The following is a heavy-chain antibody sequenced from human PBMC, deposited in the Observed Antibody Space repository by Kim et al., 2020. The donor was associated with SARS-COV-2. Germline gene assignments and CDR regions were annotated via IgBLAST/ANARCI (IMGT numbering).Heavy chain of an antibody. J-gene: IGHJ4*02. Sequence: KFQGRVTMTRDTSISTAYMELSRLRSDDTAVYYCARVGSSSWYHPDSFDYWGQGTLVTVSS. D-gene: IGHD6-13*01. V-gene: IGHV1-2*02. CDR3: ARVGSSSWYHPDSFDY.